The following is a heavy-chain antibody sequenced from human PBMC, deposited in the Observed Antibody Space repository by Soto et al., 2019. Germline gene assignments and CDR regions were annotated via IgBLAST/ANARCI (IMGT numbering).Heavy chain of an antibody. CDR2: ISYDGSNK. CDR1: GFTFSSYA. V-gene: IGHV3-30-3*01. CDR3: AREKQDTAMGYFDY. J-gene: IGHJ4*02. Sequence: GGSLRLSCAASGFTFSSYAMHWVRQAPGKGLEWVAVISYDGSNKYYADSVKGRFTISRDNSKNTLYLQMNSLRAEDTAVYYCAREKQDTAMGYFDYWGQGTLVTVSS. D-gene: IGHD5-18*01.